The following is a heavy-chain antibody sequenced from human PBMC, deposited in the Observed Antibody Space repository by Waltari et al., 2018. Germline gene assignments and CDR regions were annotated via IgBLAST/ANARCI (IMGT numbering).Heavy chain of an antibody. D-gene: IGHD6-19*01. CDR1: GFSSTEAW. CDR2: IKRESDGGTT. J-gene: IGHJ6*02. Sequence: VQLEESGGGLARPGGSLRLSCEVSGFSSTEAWMSWVRQPPGKGLEWVGRIKRESDGGTTDYAAAVKGRFSIARDDSKNKFYLQMNSLETEDTALYYCTTDAHMSGWYVTSHYSYFYGMGAWGQGTTVTVSS. V-gene: IGHV3-15*01. CDR3: TTDAHMSGWYVTSHYSYFYGMGA.